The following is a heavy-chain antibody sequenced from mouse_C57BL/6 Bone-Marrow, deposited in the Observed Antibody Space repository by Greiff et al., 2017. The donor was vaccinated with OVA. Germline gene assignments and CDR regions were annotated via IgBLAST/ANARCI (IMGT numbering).Heavy chain of an antibody. CDR3: ASSDYYGSSYEGFAY. CDR1: GYTFTSYW. D-gene: IGHD1-1*01. V-gene: IGHV1-52*01. J-gene: IGHJ3*01. CDR2: IDPSDSET. Sequence: VQLQQPGAELVRPGSSVKLSCKASGYTFTSYWMHWVKQRPIQGLEWIGNIDPSDSETHYNQKFKDKATLTVDKSSSTAYMQLSSLTSEDSAVYYCASSDYYGSSYEGFAYWGQGTLVTVSA.